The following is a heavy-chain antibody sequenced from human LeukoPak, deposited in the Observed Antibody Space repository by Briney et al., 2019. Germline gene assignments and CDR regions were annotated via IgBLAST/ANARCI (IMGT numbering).Heavy chain of an antibody. Sequence: ASVKVSCKASGYTFTGNYIHWVRQAPGQGLEWMGWINPNSGGTNYAQKFQGRVTMTSDTSISTVYMELIRLRSDDTAVYYCARARISMVRGVRTSAAYFQHWGQGTLVTVSS. CDR1: GYTFTGNY. V-gene: IGHV1-2*02. D-gene: IGHD3-10*01. CDR3: ARARISMVRGVRTSAAYFQH. J-gene: IGHJ1*01. CDR2: INPNSGGT.